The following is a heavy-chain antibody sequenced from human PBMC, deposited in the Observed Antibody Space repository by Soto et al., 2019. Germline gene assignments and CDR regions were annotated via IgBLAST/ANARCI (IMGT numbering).Heavy chain of an antibody. Sequence: ASLRGSRKESGYTFTSHYIHWMRHAPGQGSQSTASIDTRVGSTNYAQKFQGRVTMPRDTSTSTVYMEPRSLRSDGTAVYFCARGLGGLWFGLSSYYYYVMYVWGQGTPVTFSS. D-gene: IGHD3-10*01. CDR3: ARGLGGLWFGLSSYYYYVMYV. CDR2: IDTRVGST. CDR1: GYTFTSHY. J-gene: IGHJ6*02. V-gene: IGHV1-46*01.